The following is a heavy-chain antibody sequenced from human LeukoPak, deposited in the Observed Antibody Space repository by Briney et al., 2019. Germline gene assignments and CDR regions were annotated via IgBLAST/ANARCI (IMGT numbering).Heavy chain of an antibody. V-gene: IGHV4-30-2*01. J-gene: IGHJ4*02. CDR1: GGSISSGGYY. CDR2: IYHSGST. D-gene: IGHD1-26*01. Sequence: SQTLSLTCTVSGGSISSGGYYWSWIRQPPGKGLEWIGYIYHSGSTYYNPSLKSRVTISVDRSKNQFSLKLSSVTAADTAVYYCARSPSGSYYYFDYWGQGTLVTVSS. CDR3: ARSPSGSYYYFDY.